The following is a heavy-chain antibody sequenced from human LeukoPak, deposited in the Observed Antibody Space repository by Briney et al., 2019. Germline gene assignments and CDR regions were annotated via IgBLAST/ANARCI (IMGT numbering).Heavy chain of an antibody. V-gene: IGHV4-34*01. J-gene: IGHJ4*02. CDR2: INHSGST. D-gene: IGHD6-13*01. CDR3: ARRQPVIAAAGTIDY. Sequence: PSETLSLTCAVYGGSFSGYYWSWIRQPPGKGLEWIGEINHSGSTNYNPSLKSRVTISVDTSKNQFSLKLSSVTAADTAVYYCARRQPVIAAAGTIDYWGQGTLVTVSS. CDR1: GGSFSGYY.